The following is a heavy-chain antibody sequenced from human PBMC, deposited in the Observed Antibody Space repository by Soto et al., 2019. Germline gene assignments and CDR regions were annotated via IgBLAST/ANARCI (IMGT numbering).Heavy chain of an antibody. D-gene: IGHD4-4*01. CDR1: GYTFTGYY. Sequence: ASVKVSCKASGYTFTGYYMHWVRQAPGQGLEWMGWINPNSGGTNYAQKFQGWVTMTRDTSISTAYMELSRLRSDDTAVYYCARNTTAFYGMDVCGKGTTVTVSS. V-gene: IGHV1-2*04. J-gene: IGHJ6*04. CDR3: ARNTTAFYGMDV. CDR2: INPNSGGT.